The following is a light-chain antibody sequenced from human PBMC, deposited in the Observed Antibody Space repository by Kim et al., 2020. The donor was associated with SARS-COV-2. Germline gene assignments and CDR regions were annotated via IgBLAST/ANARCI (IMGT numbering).Light chain of an antibody. CDR3: RQYNTYPLT. CDR1: QSINNW. CDR2: KAS. Sequence: GSVGDRVTITCRASQSINNWLAWYQQQPAKAPKLLIYKASNLESGVPSRFSGSGSGTEFALTISSLQPDDFATYYCRQYNTYPLTFGGGTKVDIK. V-gene: IGKV1-5*03. J-gene: IGKJ4*01.